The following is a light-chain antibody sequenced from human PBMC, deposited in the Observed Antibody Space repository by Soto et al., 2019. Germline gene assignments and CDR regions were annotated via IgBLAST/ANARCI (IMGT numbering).Light chain of an antibody. CDR1: SGSIAVNY. Sequence: NFMLTQPHSVSESPGKTVTLSCTRSSGSIAVNYVQWYQRRPGSAPTTIIYEDNQRPSGVPDRFSGSIDRSSNSASLTISGLKPEDEADHYCQSYDSGIQVFGGGTKLTVL. J-gene: IGLJ3*02. CDR3: QSYDSGIQV. V-gene: IGLV6-57*04. CDR2: EDN.